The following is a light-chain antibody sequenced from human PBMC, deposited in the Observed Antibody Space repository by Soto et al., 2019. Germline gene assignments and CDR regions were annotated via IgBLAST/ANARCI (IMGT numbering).Light chain of an antibody. Sequence: EIVLTHSPVTLSLSPGERATLSCRASLTVSDNYLAWYQQKAGQAPRLVIYGASSRATGIPDRFSANGSGTDFTLTIRRLEPEDFAVYYCQQYSTSPLTFGQGTKV. CDR1: LTVSDNY. CDR2: GAS. J-gene: IGKJ1*01. CDR3: QQYSTSPLT. V-gene: IGKV3-20*01.